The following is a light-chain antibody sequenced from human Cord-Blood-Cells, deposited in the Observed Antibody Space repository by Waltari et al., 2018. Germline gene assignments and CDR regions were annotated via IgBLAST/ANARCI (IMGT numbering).Light chain of an antibody. CDR2: RNN. Sequence: QSVLTQPPSASGTPGQRVTISCSGSSSNIGSNYVYWYQQLPGTGPKLLIYRNNWRPSRGPSRVSGSKAGTSTSLAISGLRCGDEADYYCAAWDDSLSGWVFGGGTKLTVL. CDR1: SSNIGSNY. V-gene: IGLV1-47*01. J-gene: IGLJ3*02. CDR3: AAWDDSLSGWV.